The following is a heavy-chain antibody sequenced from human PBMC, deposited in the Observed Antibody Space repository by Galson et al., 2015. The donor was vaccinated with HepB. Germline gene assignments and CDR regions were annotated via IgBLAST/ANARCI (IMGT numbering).Heavy chain of an antibody. CDR1: GYTFTSYA. Sequence: SVKVSCKASGYTFTSYAMNWVRQAPGQGLEWMGWINTNTGNPTYAQGFTGRFVFSLDTSVSTAYLQISSLKAEDTAVYYCARELPGDYDSSGYSAPYFDYWGQGTLGTVSS. V-gene: IGHV7-4-1*02. J-gene: IGHJ4*02. CDR2: INTNTGNP. D-gene: IGHD3-22*01. CDR3: ARELPGDYDSSGYSAPYFDY.